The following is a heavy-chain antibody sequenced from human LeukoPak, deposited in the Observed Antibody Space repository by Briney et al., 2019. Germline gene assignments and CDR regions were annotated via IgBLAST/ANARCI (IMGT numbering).Heavy chain of an antibody. CDR1: GGSFSGYY. CDR2: VNHSGST. D-gene: IGHD3-3*01. Sequence: ASETLSLTCAVYGGSFSGYYWSWIRQPPGKGLEWIGEVNHSGSTNYNPSLKSRVTISVDTSKKQFSLMLSSVTAADTAVYYCARYHPIFGVSFSFGNWGQGTLVTVSS. J-gene: IGHJ4*02. V-gene: IGHV4-34*01. CDR3: ARYHPIFGVSFSFGN.